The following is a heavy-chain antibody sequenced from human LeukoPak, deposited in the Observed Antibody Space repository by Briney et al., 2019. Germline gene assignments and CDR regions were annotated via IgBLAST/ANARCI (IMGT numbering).Heavy chain of an antibody. CDR3: ARDSGYCSSTSCYVWFDP. CDR1: GYTFTGYY. V-gene: IGHV1-2*02. D-gene: IGHD2-2*01. J-gene: IGHJ5*02. Sequence: GASVKVSCKASGYTFTGYYMHWVRQAPGQGLQWMGWMNPNSGGTNYAQKFQGRVTMTRDTSISTAYMELSRLRSDDTAVYYCARDSGYCSSTSCYVWFDPWGQGTLVTVSS. CDR2: MNPNSGGT.